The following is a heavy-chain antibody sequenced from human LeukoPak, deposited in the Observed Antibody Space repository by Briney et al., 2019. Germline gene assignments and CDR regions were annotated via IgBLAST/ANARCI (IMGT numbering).Heavy chain of an antibody. V-gene: IGHV4-61*02. J-gene: IGHJ5*02. CDR1: GGSISSGENY. CDR2: IYTSGST. Sequence: SQTLSLTCTVSGGSISSGENYWSWIRQPAGKGLEWIGRIYTSGSTNYNPSLKSRVTISVDTSKNQFSLKLSSVTAADTAVYYCARGRNWFDPWGQGTLVTVSS. D-gene: IGHD5-24*01. CDR3: ARGRNWFDP.